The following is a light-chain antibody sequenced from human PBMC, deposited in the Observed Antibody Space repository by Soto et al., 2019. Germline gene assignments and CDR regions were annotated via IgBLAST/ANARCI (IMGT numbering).Light chain of an antibody. V-gene: IGKV1-5*01. J-gene: IGKJ1*01. CDR1: QSISSW. CDR3: QQYNSYSRT. CDR2: DAS. Sequence: INRSQSACTVSASVVDRVAMSCRASQSISSWLAWYQQKPGKAPKLLIYDASSLESGVPSRFSGSGSGTEFTLTISSLHPDDFAPYYCQQYNSYSRTFGQGTKVDIK.